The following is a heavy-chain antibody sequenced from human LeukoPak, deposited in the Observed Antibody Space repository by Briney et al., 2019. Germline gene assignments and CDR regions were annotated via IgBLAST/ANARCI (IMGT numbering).Heavy chain of an antibody. CDR3: TRAQSIAAADHFDY. CDR2: MNPNSGNT. D-gene: IGHD6-13*01. J-gene: IGHJ4*02. V-gene: IGHV1-8*03. Sequence: SVKASCKASGYTFTSYDINWVRQATGQGLEWMGWMNPNSGNTGYAQKFQGRVTITRNTSISTAYMELSSLRSEDTAVYYCTRAQSIAAADHFDYWGQGTLVTVSS. CDR1: GYTFTSYD.